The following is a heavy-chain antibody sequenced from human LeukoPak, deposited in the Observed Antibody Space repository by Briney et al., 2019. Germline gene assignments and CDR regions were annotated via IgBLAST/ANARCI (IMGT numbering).Heavy chain of an antibody. CDR2: IYYNGST. Sequence: SETLSLTCTVSGGSVSSGRYYWSWIRQSPGKGLEWIGYIYYNGSTSYNPSLKGRVTILEDTSKNQFSLKLNSVTAADTAVYYCASYITKYRAFDYWGQGTLVTVSS. CDR1: GGSVSSGRYY. CDR3: ASYITKYRAFDY. J-gene: IGHJ4*02. V-gene: IGHV4-61*01. D-gene: IGHD5-18*01.